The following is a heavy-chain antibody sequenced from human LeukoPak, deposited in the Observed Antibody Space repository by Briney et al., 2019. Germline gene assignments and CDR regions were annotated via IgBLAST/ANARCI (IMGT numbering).Heavy chain of an antibody. D-gene: IGHD5-18*01. CDR1: GGSVTSGGYS. Sequence: PSQTLSLTCTVSGGSVTSGGYSWTWIRQPPGKGLEWIGYIYHSGSTYYNPSLKSRLTISVDRSKNPISLKLSSVTAADTAVYFCARQGYTYADDFWGQGTLVTVSS. CDR3: ARQGYTYADDF. V-gene: IGHV4-30-2*01. J-gene: IGHJ4*02. CDR2: IYHSGST.